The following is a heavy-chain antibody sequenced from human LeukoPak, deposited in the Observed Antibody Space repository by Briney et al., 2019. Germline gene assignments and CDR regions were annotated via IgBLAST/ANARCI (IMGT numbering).Heavy chain of an antibody. CDR2: IRSKAYGGTT. CDR3: TREGRRFGELLH. V-gene: IGHV3-49*04. CDR1: GFTFGDYA. D-gene: IGHD3-10*01. J-gene: IGHJ4*02. Sequence: GGSLRLSCTASGFTFGDYAMSWVRQAPGKGLEWVGFIRSKAYGGTTEYAASVKGRFTISRDDSKSIAYLQMNSLKTEDTAVYYCTREGRRFGELLHWGQGTLVTVSS.